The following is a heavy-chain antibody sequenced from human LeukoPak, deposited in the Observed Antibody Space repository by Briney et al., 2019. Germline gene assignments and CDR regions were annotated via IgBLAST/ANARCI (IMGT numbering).Heavy chain of an antibody. J-gene: IGHJ4*02. CDR2: ISDSGSLT. CDR1: GFAFSSQA. D-gene: IGHD6-19*01. CDR3: AKDARRTNGWYYFDY. V-gene: IGHV3-23*01. Sequence: GSLRLSCAASGFAFSSQAMGWFRQAPGKGLEWVSVISDSGSLTYYADSVKGRFTISRDNSKKTLFLQLNSLRAEDTAVYYCAKDARRTNGWYYFDYWGQGALVTVSS.